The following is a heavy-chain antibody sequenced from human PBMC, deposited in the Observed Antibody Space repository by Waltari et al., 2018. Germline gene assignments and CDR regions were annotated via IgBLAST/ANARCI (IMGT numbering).Heavy chain of an antibody. D-gene: IGHD2-15*01. CDR3: ARDRGKGLYLDS. CDR1: GDSMSNNYW. CDR2: IHRSGKA. V-gene: IGHV4-4*02. Sequence: QVQLQESGPGLVKPSGTLSLTCAVSGDSMSNNYWWGWVRQPPGKGLEWIGQIHRSGKANYNPSLESRVTVSIDTSNNQLSLKVTSATTADTAVYYCARDRGKGLYLDSWGQGTLVTVSP. J-gene: IGHJ4*02.